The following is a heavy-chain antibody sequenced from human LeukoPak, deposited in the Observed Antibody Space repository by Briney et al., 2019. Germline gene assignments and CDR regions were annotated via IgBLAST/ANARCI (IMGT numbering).Heavy chain of an antibody. Sequence: PGGSLRLSCAASGFTFSSYSMNWVRQAPGKGLEWVSSISSSSSYIYYADSVKGRFTISRDNAKNSLYLQMNSLRAEDTAVYYCARAKSDSSGYYRGTFDYWGQGTLVTVSS. V-gene: IGHV3-21*01. CDR3: ARAKSDSSGYYRGTFDY. J-gene: IGHJ4*02. CDR1: GFTFSSYS. CDR2: ISSSSSYI. D-gene: IGHD3-22*01.